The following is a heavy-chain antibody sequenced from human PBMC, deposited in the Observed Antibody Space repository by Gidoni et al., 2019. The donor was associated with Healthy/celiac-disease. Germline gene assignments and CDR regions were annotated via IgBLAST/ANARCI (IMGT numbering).Heavy chain of an antibody. CDR2: ISGSGGST. CDR3: ASSGYSGYDFRDY. V-gene: IGHV3-23*01. J-gene: IGHJ4*02. Sequence: EVQLLESGGGLVQPGGSLRLSCAASGFTFSSYAMSWVRQAPGKGLEGVSAISGSGGSTYYADSVKGRFNISRDNSKNTLYLQMNSLRAEDTAVYYCASSGYSGYDFRDYWGQGTLVTVSS. D-gene: IGHD5-12*01. CDR1: GFTFSSYA.